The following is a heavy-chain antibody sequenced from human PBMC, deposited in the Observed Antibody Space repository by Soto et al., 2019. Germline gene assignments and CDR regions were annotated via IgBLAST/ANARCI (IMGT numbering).Heavy chain of an antibody. J-gene: IGHJ5*02. V-gene: IGHV3-48*02. CDR3: ARDNGMAGSFDP. CDR1: GFTFSRYS. Sequence: EVQLVESGGGLVQPGGSLRLSCAASGFTFSRYSMNWVRQAPGKGLERISYITSSSSTIYYADSVKGRFTISRDNAKNSLYLQMNSLRDEDTAMYYCARDNGMAGSFDPWGQGTLVTVSS. CDR2: ITSSSSTI. D-gene: IGHD2-8*01.